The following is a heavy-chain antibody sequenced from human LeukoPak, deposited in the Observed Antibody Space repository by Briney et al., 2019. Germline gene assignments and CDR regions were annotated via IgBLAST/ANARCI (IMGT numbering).Heavy chain of an antibody. CDR2: IYYSGST. CDR3: ARAVSGRFDY. D-gene: IGHD6-19*01. CDR1: GGSMSPYH. V-gene: IGHV4-59*08. J-gene: IGHJ4*02. Sequence: SETLSLTCTVSGGSMSPYHWGWIRQPPGKGLEWTGYIYYSGSTNYNPSLNSRVTISVDTSKNQFSLRLSSVTAADTAIYYCARAVSGRFDYRGQGTLVTVSS.